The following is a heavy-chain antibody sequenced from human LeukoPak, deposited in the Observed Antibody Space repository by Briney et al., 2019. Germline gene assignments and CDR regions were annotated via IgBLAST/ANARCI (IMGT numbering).Heavy chain of an antibody. J-gene: IGHJ4*02. Sequence: GGSLRLSCAASGFTVSSNYMSWVRQAPGKGLEWVSVIYSGGKTNYADSVRGRFTISRDISKNTLYLQMNSLRAEDTAVYYCAKAVGATQRGYFDYWGQGTLVTVSS. D-gene: IGHD1-26*01. CDR1: GFTVSSNY. CDR3: AKAVGATQRGYFDY. V-gene: IGHV3-53*01. CDR2: IYSGGKT.